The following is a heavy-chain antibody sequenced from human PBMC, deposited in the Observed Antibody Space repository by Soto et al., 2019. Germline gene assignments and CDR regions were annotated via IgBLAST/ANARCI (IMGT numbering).Heavy chain of an antibody. CDR3: ARDGGFDILTGLYLARYYFDY. CDR2: ISSSSSYI. D-gene: IGHD3-9*01. Sequence: EVQLVESGGGLVKPGGSLRLSCAASGFTFSSYSMNWVRQAPGKGLEWVSSISSSSSYIYYADSVKGRFTISRDNAKNSLYRQMNSLRAEDTAVYYCARDGGFDILTGLYLARYYFDYWGQGTLVTVSS. V-gene: IGHV3-21*01. CDR1: GFTFSSYS. J-gene: IGHJ4*02.